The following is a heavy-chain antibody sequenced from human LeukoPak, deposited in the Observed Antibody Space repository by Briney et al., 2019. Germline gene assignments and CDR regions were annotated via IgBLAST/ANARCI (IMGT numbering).Heavy chain of an antibody. CDR2: ISAYNGNT. J-gene: IGHJ6*02. V-gene: IGHV1-18*01. CDR3: AREASPRGTAMVIPFYYYYGMDV. CDR1: GYTFTSYG. D-gene: IGHD5-18*01. Sequence: ASVKVSCKASGYTFTSYGISWVRQAPGQGLEWMGWISAYNGNTNYAQKLQGRVTMTTDTSTSTAYIELRSLRSDDTAVYCCAREASPRGTAMVIPFYYYYGMDVWGQGTTVTVSS.